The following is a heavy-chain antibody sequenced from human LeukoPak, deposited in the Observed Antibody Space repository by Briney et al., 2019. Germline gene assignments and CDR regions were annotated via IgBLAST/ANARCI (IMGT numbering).Heavy chain of an antibody. V-gene: IGHV4-34*01. CDR1: GGSFSGYY. J-gene: IGHJ6*02. CDR2: INHSGST. CDR3: GRSGYDYGYYGMDV. Sequence: SETLSITCAVYGGSFSGYYWSWIRQPPGKGLEWIGEINHSGSTNYNPSLKSRVTISVDTSKNQFSLKLSSVTAADTAVYYCGRSGYDYGYYGMDVWGQGTTVTVSS. D-gene: IGHD5-12*01.